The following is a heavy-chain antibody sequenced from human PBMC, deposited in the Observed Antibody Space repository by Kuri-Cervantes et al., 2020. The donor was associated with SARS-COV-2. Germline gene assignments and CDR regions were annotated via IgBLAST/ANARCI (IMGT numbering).Heavy chain of an antibody. Sequence: ESLKISCAVYGGSFSDYYWSWVRQPPGKGLEWIGEINHSGSTNYNPSLKSRVTISVDTSKNQFSLKLSSVTAADTAVYYCVRAPETMNCSSTSCYYYYYMDVWGKGTTVTVSS. J-gene: IGHJ6*03. CDR2: INHSGST. D-gene: IGHD2-2*01. CDR3: VRAPETMNCSSTSCYYYYYMDV. CDR1: GGSFSDYY. V-gene: IGHV4-34*01.